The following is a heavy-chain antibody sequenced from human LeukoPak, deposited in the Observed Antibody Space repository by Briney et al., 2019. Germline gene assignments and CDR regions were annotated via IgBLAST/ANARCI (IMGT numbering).Heavy chain of an antibody. J-gene: IGHJ5*02. Sequence: GRSLRLSCAVSGFTFDDYAMHWVRHVPGKGLEWVSGINWNSDSIGYADSVKGRFTISRDNAKNTLNLQMNSLRAEDTAVYYCARDLGQYYDTSDNWFDPWGQGTLVTVSS. V-gene: IGHV3-9*01. CDR3: ARDLGQYYDTSDNWFDP. CDR2: INWNSDSI. D-gene: IGHD3-22*01. CDR1: GFTFDDYA.